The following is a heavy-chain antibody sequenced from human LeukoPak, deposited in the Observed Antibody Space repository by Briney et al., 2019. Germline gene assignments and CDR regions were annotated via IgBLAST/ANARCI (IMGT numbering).Heavy chain of an antibody. CDR1: GGTFSSYG. J-gene: IGHJ4*02. D-gene: IGHD6-13*01. CDR2: IIPVVATE. Sequence: ASVKLACNASGGTFSSYGFSWVRHAPGQGLEWIGRIIPVVATEFYGQKVQDRLTINAAPSTSTAYMELSSLRSDDTAVYYCARDRRAAGGFFSPEYWGQGTQVTVSS. CDR3: ARDRRAAGGFFSPEY. V-gene: IGHV1-69*11.